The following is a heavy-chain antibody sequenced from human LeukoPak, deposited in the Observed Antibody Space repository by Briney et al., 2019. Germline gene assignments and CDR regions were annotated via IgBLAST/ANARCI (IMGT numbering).Heavy chain of an antibody. V-gene: IGHV6-1*01. CDR1: GDSVSSNSAA. D-gene: IGHD1-26*01. CDR3: ARDFPRGSGSYRRNDAFDI. J-gene: IGHJ3*02. CDR2: TYYRSKWYN. Sequence: SQTLSLTCAISGDSVSSNSAAWNWIRQSPSRGLEWLGRTYYRSKWYNDYAVSVKSRITINPDTSKNQFSLQLNSVTPEDTAVYYCARDFPRGSGSYRRNDAFDIWGQGTMVTVSS.